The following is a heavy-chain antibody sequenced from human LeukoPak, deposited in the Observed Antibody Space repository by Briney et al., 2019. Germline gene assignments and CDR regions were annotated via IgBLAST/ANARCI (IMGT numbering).Heavy chain of an antibody. J-gene: IGHJ4*02. CDR3: ARAIGSSWGKVDY. V-gene: IGHV3-74*01. CDR1: GFTFSNYW. D-gene: IGHD6-13*01. Sequence: GGSLRLSCVASGFTFSNYWMHWVRQAPGKGLVWVSRIKTDGSRTNYADSVKGRFTISRDNAKNAVYLEMNSLRSEDTAVYYCARAIGSSWGKVDYWGQGTLVTVSS. CDR2: IKTDGSRT.